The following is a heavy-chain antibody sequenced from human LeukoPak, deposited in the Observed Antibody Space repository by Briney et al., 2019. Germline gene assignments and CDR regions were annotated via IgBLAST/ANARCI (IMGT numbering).Heavy chain of an antibody. CDR1: GGSISSSDYY. V-gene: IGHV4-39*01. Sequence: SETLSLTCTVSGGSISSSDYYWGWIRQPPGKGLEWIGRIYYSGDTHYNMSLKSRVTISVDTSKNQISLKLSSVTAADTSVYYCARAENYYDSSRPPLDYWGQGTLVTVSS. CDR2: IYYSGDT. J-gene: IGHJ4*02. CDR3: ARAENYYDSSRPPLDY. D-gene: IGHD3-22*01.